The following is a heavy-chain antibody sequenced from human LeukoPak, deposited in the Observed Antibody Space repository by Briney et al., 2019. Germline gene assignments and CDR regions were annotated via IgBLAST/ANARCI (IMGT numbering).Heavy chain of an antibody. CDR2: VSDSGAT. V-gene: IGHV4-59*11. D-gene: IGHD3-22*01. CDR3: ARDSSDFFDRSGLNFLVY. CDR1: GDSINGHF. Sequence: SETLSLTCTVSGDSINGHFWSWIRQPPGKGLEWIGYVSDSGATNYNPSLNSRLTMSVDTSKNQFSLHLTSVTAADTAVYYCARDSSDFFDRSGLNFLVYWGQGILVAVSS. J-gene: IGHJ4*02.